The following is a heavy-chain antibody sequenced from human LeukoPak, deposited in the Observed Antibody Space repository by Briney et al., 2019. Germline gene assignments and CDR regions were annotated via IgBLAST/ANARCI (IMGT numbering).Heavy chain of an antibody. V-gene: IGHV4-30-4*08. D-gene: IGHD4-23*01. Sequence: SETLSLTCTVSGDSISSAFYYWSWIRQPPGKGLEWIGYIYHSGTTYYNPSLKTRVTMSLDTSRNQFSLKVYSVTAADTAVYYCARNLGAVVTPGWAYDIWGQGTMVTVSS. CDR3: ARNLGAVVTPGWAYDI. CDR1: GDSISSAFYY. CDR2: IYHSGTT. J-gene: IGHJ3*02.